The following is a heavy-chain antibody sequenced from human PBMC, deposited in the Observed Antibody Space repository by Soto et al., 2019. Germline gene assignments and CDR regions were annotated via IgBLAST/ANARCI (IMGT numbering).Heavy chain of an antibody. CDR3: ARGYYGSGSYLFDI. CDR1: GGTFSSSA. CDR2: IIPIFGTA. J-gene: IGHJ3*02. Sequence: QVQLVQSGAEVKKPGSSVKVSCKASGGTFSSSAISWVRQAPGQGLAWMGGIIPIFGTANYAQKVQGRVTITADESTSTAYMELSSLRSEDTAVYYCARGYYGSGSYLFDIWGQGTMVTVSS. V-gene: IGHV1-69*12. D-gene: IGHD3-10*01.